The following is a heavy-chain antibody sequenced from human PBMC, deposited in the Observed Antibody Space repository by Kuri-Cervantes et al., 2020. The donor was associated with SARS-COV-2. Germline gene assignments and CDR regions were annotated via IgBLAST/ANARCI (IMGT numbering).Heavy chain of an antibody. J-gene: IGHJ4*02. CDR3: ARDLFGIGNY. CDR1: GFTFSSYA. D-gene: IGHD2-21*01. Sequence: GESLKISCAASGFTFSSYAMHWVRQAPGKGLEWVAVISYDGSNKYYADSVKGRFTISRDNSKNTLYLQMNSLRAEDTAVYYCARDLFGIGNYWGQGTLVTVSS. CDR2: ISYDGSNK. V-gene: IGHV3-30*04.